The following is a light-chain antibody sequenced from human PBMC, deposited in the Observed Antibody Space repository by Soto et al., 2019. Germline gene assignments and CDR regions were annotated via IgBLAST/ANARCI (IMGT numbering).Light chain of an antibody. Sequence: EIEMTQSPATLSVSPGASATLSCRASHRVSTYLAWYQQKPGQAPRLLIYDVSTRATGIPDRFSGSGSGTEFTLTISSLHFEDIAGYFCQQYNNWPLTFGGGTKVEIK. CDR2: DVS. J-gene: IGKJ4*01. CDR1: HRVSTY. CDR3: QQYNNWPLT. V-gene: IGKV3-15*01.